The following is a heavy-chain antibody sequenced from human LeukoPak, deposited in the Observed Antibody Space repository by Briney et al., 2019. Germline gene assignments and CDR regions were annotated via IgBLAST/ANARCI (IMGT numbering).Heavy chain of an antibody. Sequence: GSSVKVSSKASGGTFIIYAISWGRQAPGQGGEWMGGIIPIFGTANYAQKFQGRVTITTDESTSTAYMELNSLRSEDTAVYYCAITYYYDSSGYYPFDYWGQGTLVTVSS. CDR3: AITYYYDSSGYYPFDY. V-gene: IGHV1-69*05. CDR2: IIPIFGTA. D-gene: IGHD3-22*01. CDR1: GGTFIIYA. J-gene: IGHJ4*02.